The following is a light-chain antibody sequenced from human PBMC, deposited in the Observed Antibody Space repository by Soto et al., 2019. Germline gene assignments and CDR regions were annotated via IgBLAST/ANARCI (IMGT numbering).Light chain of an antibody. CDR2: GAS. Sequence: EIVLTQSPGTLSFSPGEIATLSFRASRTVHSNVAWYQHKPGQAPRLLIYGASFRATGMPARFSGSGFGTEFTLTISSLQPEDFATYYCQQSYSTPITFGQGTDWRL. CDR1: RTVHSN. V-gene: IGKV3-15*01. CDR3: QQSYSTPIT. J-gene: IGKJ5*01.